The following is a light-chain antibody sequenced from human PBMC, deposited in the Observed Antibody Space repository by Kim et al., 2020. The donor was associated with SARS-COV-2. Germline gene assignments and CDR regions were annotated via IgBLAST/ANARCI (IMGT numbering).Light chain of an antibody. V-gene: IGLV2-11*01. CDR3: CSYAGSVV. J-gene: IGLJ2*01. CDR2: DVT. Sequence: SPGQSVTLSCTGTSSDVGSYNYVSWYQQHPGKAPKLIIYDVTKRPSGVPDRFSGSKSGNTASLTISGLQAEDEADYYCCSYAGSVVFGGGTQLTVL. CDR1: SSDVGSYNY.